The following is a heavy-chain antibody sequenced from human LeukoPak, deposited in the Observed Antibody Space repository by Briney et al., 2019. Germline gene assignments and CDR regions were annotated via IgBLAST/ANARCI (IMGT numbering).Heavy chain of an antibody. Sequence: GGSLRLTCAGSGFTFSRYTVSWVRQAPGKGLEWVSGISNSGHSTYYIASVKGRFTVSRDNSKSTLFLQMNSLRAEDTAVYYCAKDFPSSIVTNWGQGTLVTVSS. V-gene: IGHV3-23*01. CDR2: ISNSGHST. CDR1: GFTFSRYT. CDR3: AKDFPSSIVTN. D-gene: IGHD6-6*01. J-gene: IGHJ4*01.